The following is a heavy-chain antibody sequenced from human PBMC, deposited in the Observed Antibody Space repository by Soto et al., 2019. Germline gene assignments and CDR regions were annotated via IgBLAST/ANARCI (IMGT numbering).Heavy chain of an antibody. J-gene: IGHJ4*02. D-gene: IGHD3-22*01. CDR3: ARGVSGYVWFNEF. V-gene: IGHV1-69*01. CDR2: IIPIFGTA. Sequence: QEQLVQSGAEVKKPGSSVKVSCKASGDIFSSYAISWVRQAPGQGLEWMGGIIPIFGTANYAQKFQGRVTITADEFKTTAYVYLSSLKSEGTVIDYCARGVSGYVWFNEFWGQGTLVTVSS. CDR1: GDIFSSYA.